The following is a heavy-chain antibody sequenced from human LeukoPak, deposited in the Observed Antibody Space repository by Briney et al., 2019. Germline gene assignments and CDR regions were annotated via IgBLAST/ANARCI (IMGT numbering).Heavy chain of an antibody. D-gene: IGHD3-3*01. J-gene: IGHJ4*02. CDR2: IYTSGST. CDR3: ARKTPHYDFWSGYYTPSGFDY. Sequence: SETLSLTCTVSGGSISSYYWSWIRQPAGKGLEWIGRIYTSGSTNYNPSLKSRVTMSVDTSKNQFSLKLSSVTAADTAVYYCARKTPHYDFWSGYYTPSGFDYWGQGTLVTVSS. CDR1: GGSISSYY. V-gene: IGHV4-4*07.